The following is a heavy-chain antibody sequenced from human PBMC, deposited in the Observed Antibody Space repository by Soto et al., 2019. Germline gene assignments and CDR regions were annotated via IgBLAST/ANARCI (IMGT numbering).Heavy chain of an antibody. Sequence: GASVKVSCKASGYTFTSYAMHWVRQAPGQRLEWMGWINAGNGNTKYSQKFQGRVTITRDTSASTAYMELSSLRSEDTAVYYCARAYSSSWYPLNWFDPWGQGTLVTVSS. CDR1: GYTFTSYA. D-gene: IGHD6-13*01. CDR2: INAGNGNT. J-gene: IGHJ5*02. CDR3: ARAYSSSWYPLNWFDP. V-gene: IGHV1-3*01.